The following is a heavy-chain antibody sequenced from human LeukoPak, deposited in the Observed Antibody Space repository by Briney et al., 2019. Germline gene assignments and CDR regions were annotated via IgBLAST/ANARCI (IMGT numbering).Heavy chain of an antibody. CDR3: AKHVGSGSGWDYFDY. Sequence: GGSLRLSCAASGFTFSRYAMSWVRQAPGKGLEWVSVISDDSSFTYYADSVKGRFTISRDNSKNTLYLQMSSLRAEDTALYYCAKHVGSGSGWDYFDYWGQGTLVTVSS. V-gene: IGHV3-23*01. D-gene: IGHD3-10*01. CDR2: ISDDSSFT. CDR1: GFTFSRYA. J-gene: IGHJ4*02.